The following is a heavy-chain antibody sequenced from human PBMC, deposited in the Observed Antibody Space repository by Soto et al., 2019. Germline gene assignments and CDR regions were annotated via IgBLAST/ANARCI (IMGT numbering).Heavy chain of an antibody. Sequence: EVQLLESGGGLEQPGGSLRLSCAASGFTFSNYAMSWVRQAPGKGLEWVSSISGAADSSYYADSVKGRFTISRDNSKNTLYLQINGLRADDTAEYYCAKGGGSCCFEYWGQGTLVTVSS. V-gene: IGHV3-23*01. CDR3: AKGGGSCCFEY. J-gene: IGHJ4*02. CDR2: ISGAADSS. CDR1: GFTFSNYA. D-gene: IGHD2-15*01.